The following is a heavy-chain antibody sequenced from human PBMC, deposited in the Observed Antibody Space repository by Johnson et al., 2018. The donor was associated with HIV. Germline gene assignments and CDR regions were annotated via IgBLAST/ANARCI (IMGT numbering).Heavy chain of an antibody. J-gene: IGHJ3*02. CDR3: ARGVYSSSIEDAFDI. V-gene: IGHV3-30*04. D-gene: IGHD6-6*01. CDR1: GFTFSSYA. CDR2: ISYDGSNK. Sequence: VQLVESGGGVVQPGRSLRLSCAASGFTFSSYAMHWVRQAPGKGLEWVAVISYDGSNKYYADSVQGRFTISRDNSKNTLYLQMNSLRAVDTAVYYCARGVYSSSIEDAFDIWGQGTMVTVSS.